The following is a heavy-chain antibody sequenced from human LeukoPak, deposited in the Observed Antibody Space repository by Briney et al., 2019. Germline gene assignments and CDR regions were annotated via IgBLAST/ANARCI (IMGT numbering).Heavy chain of an antibody. CDR3: AKVGDYGDYNWFDP. D-gene: IGHD4-17*01. CDR1: GFSFSTYA. Sequence: GGSLRLSCAASGFSFSTYAMHWVRQAPGKGLEWVAVISYDETNKYYADSVQGRFTISRDNSKNTLYLQMNSLRTKDTAMYYCAKVGDYGDYNWFDPWGQGTLVTVSS. J-gene: IGHJ5*02. CDR2: ISYDETNK. V-gene: IGHV3-30*04.